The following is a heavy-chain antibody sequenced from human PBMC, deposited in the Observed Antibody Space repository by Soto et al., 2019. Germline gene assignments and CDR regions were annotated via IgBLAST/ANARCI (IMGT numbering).Heavy chain of an antibody. Sequence: SVKVSCKASGGTFSSYAISWVRQAPGQGLEWMGGIIPIFGTANYAQKFQGRVTITADKSTSTAYMELSSLRSEDTAVYYCAITYYDILTGPRYYYYGMDVWDQGTTVTVSS. J-gene: IGHJ6*02. D-gene: IGHD3-9*01. CDR2: IIPIFGTA. V-gene: IGHV1-69*06. CDR3: AITYYDILTGPRYYYYGMDV. CDR1: GGTFSSYA.